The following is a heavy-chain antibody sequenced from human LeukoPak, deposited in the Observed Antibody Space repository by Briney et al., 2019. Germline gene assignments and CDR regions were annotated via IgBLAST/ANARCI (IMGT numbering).Heavy chain of an antibody. V-gene: IGHV4-61*02. J-gene: IGHJ6*03. CDR3: ARVPWAPVVRGVTDYYYYYYMDV. CDR2: FSASGNS. CDR1: GDSISSDDYY. Sequence: SETLSLTCTVSGDSISSDDYYWSWIRQPAGKGLEWIGRFSASGNSNCNPSLKSRLTMSIDTSRNQFSLRLTSVTAADTAVYYCARVPWAPVVRGVTDYYYYYYMDVWGKGTTVTISS. D-gene: IGHD3-10*01.